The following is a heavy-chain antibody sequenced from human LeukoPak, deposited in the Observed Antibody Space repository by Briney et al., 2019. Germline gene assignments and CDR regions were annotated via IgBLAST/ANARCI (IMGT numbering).Heavy chain of an antibody. D-gene: IGHD3-3*01. CDR2: ISGSGGST. CDR1: GFIFSNCA. J-gene: IGHJ4*02. V-gene: IGHV3-23*01. CDR3: ARVVYDFRSAYDY. Sequence: PGGSLRLSCAVSGFIFSNCAMNWVRQAPGKGLEWVSAISGSGGSTYYADSVKGRFTISRDNSKNTLYLQMNSLRAEDTALYYCARVVYDFRSAYDYWGQGTLVTVSS.